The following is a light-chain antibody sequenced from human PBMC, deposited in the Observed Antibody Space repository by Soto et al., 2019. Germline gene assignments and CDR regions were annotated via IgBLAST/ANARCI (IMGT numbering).Light chain of an antibody. V-gene: IGKV3D-20*01. J-gene: IGKJ5*01. CDR3: QQYGSSPPIT. Sequence: EIVLTQSPATLSLSPGERATLSCRASQSVSSYLAWYQQKPGLAPRLLIYDASSRATGIPDRFSGSGSGTDFTLTISRLEPEDFAVYYCQQYGSSPPITFRQGTRLEIK. CDR1: QSVSSY. CDR2: DAS.